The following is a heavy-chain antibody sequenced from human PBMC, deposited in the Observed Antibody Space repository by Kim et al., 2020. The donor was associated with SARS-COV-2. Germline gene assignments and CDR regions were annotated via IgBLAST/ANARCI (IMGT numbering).Heavy chain of an antibody. CDR1: GFTFSSYA. J-gene: IGHJ6*03. V-gene: IGHV3-23*01. CDR2: ISGSGGST. D-gene: IGHD3-9*01. CDR3: AKGADILTGYWYYYYYMDV. Sequence: GGSLRLSCAASGFTFSSYAMSWVRQAPGKGLEWVSAISGSGGSTYYADSVKGRFTISRDNSKNTLYLQMNSLRAEDTAVYYCAKGADILTGYWYYYYYMDVWGKGPTVTVSS.